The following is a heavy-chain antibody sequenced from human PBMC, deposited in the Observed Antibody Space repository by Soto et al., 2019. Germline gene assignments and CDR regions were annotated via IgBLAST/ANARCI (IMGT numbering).Heavy chain of an antibody. CDR1: GFTFSDYY. D-gene: IGHD3-10*01. J-gene: IGHJ6*03. Sequence: QVQLVESGGGLVKPGGSLRLXCAASGFTFSDYYMSWIRQAPGKGLEWVSYISSSGSTIYYADSVKGRFTISXXXXXXXXXXXXXXXXXEDTAVYYCARVGYGDYYYYYMDVWGKGTTVTVSS. CDR2: ISSSGSTI. CDR3: ARVGYGDYYYYYMDV. V-gene: IGHV3-11*01.